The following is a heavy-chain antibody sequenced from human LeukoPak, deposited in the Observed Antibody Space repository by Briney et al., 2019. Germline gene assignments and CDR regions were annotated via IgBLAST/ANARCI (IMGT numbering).Heavy chain of an antibody. CDR2: ISYDGSNK. CDR3: ARGTPYYYDSKPFDY. V-gene: IGHV3-30-3*01. CDR1: GFTFSSYA. D-gene: IGHD3-22*01. J-gene: IGHJ4*02. Sequence: GRSLRLSYAASGFTFSSYAMHWVRQAPGKGLEWVAVISYDGSNKYYADSVKGRFTISRDNSKNTLYLQMNSLRAEDTAVYYCARGTPYYYDSKPFDYWGQGTLVTVSS.